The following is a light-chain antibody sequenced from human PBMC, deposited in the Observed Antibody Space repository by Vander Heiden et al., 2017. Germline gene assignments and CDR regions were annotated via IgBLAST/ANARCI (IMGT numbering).Light chain of an antibody. V-gene: IGKV3-20*01. CDR3: QQYGSSPRT. CDR2: GAS. J-gene: IGKJ1*01. Sequence: IVLTHSPGTLPLSPGERATLSCRASQSVSGSYLAWYQQKPGQAPRLLSYGASSRATGIPDRCSGSGSGTDFTLTISRLEPEDFAVYYCQQYGSSPRTFGQGTKVEIK. CDR1: QSVSGSY.